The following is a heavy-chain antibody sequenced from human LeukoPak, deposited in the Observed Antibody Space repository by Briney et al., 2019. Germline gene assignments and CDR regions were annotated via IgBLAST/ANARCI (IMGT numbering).Heavy chain of an antibody. CDR3: ARAPGEYYFDY. Sequence: GGSLRLSCAASGFTFSSYSMNWVRQAPGKGLEWVSSISSSSSYIYYADSVKGRFTISRDNAKNSLYQQMNSLRAEDTAVYYCARAPGEYYFDYWGQGTLVTVSS. CDR1: GFTFSSYS. V-gene: IGHV3-21*01. CDR2: ISSSSSYI. J-gene: IGHJ4*02.